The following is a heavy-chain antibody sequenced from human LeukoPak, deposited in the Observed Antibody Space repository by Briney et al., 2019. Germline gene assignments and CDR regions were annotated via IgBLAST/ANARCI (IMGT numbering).Heavy chain of an antibody. D-gene: IGHD2-2*01. J-gene: IGHJ6*03. V-gene: IGHV4-34*01. CDR2: INHSGST. CDR1: GGSFSGYY. Sequence: PSETLSLTCAVYGGSFSGYYWSWIRQPPGKGLEWIGEINHSGSTNYNPSLKSRVTISVDTSKNQFSLKLSSVTAADTAVYYCARGVVVVPAASAYMDVWGKGTTVTVSS. CDR3: ARGVVVVPAASAYMDV.